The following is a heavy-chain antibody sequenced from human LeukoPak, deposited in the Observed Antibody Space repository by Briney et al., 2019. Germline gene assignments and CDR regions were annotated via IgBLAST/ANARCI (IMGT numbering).Heavy chain of an antibody. CDR2: INHSGST. V-gene: IGHV4-34*01. J-gene: IGHJ3*02. Sequence: PSETLSLTCAVYGGSFSGYYWSWIRQPPVKGLEWIGEINHSGSTNYNPSLKSRVTISVDTSKNQFSLKLSSVTAADTAVYYCARGRGSSGWYAGAFDIWGQGTMVTVSS. D-gene: IGHD6-19*01. CDR1: GGSFSGYY. CDR3: ARGRGSSGWYAGAFDI.